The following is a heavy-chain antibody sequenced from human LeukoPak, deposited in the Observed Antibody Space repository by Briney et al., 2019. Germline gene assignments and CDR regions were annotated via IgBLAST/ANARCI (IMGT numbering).Heavy chain of an antibody. CDR2: INPNSGGT. J-gene: IGHJ6*03. CDR1: GYTFTGFY. CDR3: RRDLTPSDGYNYANAGYYTDV. V-gene: IGHV1-2*05. D-gene: IGHD5-24*01. Sequence: ASVKVSCNASGYTFTGFYMHWVRQAPGQGLEWMGRINPNSGGTNYAQKFQGRVTMTRDTSISTAYMELSRLRSDETGDYNCRRDLTPSDGYNYANAGYYTDVWSKGTTVTVSS.